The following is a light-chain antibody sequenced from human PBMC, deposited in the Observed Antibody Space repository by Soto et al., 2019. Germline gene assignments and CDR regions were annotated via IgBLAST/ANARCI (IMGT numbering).Light chain of an antibody. J-gene: IGKJ1*01. CDR2: AAS. V-gene: IGKV1-39*01. Sequence: DIQMTQSPSSLSASVGDRVTITCRASQSISSYLNLYQQKPGKAPKLLIYAASSLQSGVPTRFSGSGSGTDFTLSISSLQPEDFATYYCQQSYSNPITFGQGTKVDIK. CDR1: QSISSY. CDR3: QQSYSNPIT.